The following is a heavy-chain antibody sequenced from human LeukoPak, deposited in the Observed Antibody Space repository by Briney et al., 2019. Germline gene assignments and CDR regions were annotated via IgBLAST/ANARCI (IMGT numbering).Heavy chain of an antibody. Sequence: PGGSLRLSCAASGFTFSSYWMHWVRQGPEKGLVWVSHINGDGSNTRYVDSVKGRFTIARDNTKNTLYLQMNSLRAEDTAVYYCARDAPYQRGAFDIWGQGTMVTVSS. D-gene: IGHD2-2*01. CDR3: ARDAPYQRGAFDI. CDR2: INGDGSNT. V-gene: IGHV3-74*01. CDR1: GFTFSSYW. J-gene: IGHJ3*02.